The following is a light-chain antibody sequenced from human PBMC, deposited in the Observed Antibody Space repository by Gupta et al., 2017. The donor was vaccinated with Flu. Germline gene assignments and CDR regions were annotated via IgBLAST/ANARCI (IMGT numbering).Light chain of an antibody. Sequence: EIVLTQSPVTMSSSPGERATLSCRASQSVSSNYLAWYQQKPGQAPRLLIYGASSRATGIPDRFSGSGSGTDFTLTITRLEPEDFAVYYCHQYGSSPLTFGGGTKVEIK. CDR1: QSVSSNY. V-gene: IGKV3-20*01. CDR3: HQYGSSPLT. J-gene: IGKJ4*01. CDR2: GAS.